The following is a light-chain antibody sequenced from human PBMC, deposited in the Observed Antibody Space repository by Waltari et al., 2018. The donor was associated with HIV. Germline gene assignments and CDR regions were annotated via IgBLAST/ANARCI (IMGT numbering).Light chain of an antibody. CDR1: SPNIGAWYD. CDR3: QSYDSSLRRV. Sequence: QAVLTQPPSVSGAPGQRVTISCTGSSPNIGAWYDVHWDQQLPGTAPKLLIYVNSNRPSGVPDRFSGSKSGTSASLAITGLQAEDEADYYCQSYDSSLRRVFGPGTKVTVL. J-gene: IGLJ1*01. CDR2: VNS. V-gene: IGLV1-40*01.